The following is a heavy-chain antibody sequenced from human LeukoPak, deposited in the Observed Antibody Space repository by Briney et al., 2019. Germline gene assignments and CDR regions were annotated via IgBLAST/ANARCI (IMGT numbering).Heavy chain of an antibody. D-gene: IGHD5-24*01. Sequence: SETLSLTCTVSGGSISSYYWSWIRQPPGKGLEWIGYIYYSGSTNYNPSLKSRVTISVDTSKNQFSLKLSSVTAADTAVYYCARDVGRDGYNERFDYWGQGTLVTVSS. CDR2: IYYSGST. CDR3: ARDVGRDGYNERFDY. V-gene: IGHV4-59*12. CDR1: GGSISSYY. J-gene: IGHJ4*02.